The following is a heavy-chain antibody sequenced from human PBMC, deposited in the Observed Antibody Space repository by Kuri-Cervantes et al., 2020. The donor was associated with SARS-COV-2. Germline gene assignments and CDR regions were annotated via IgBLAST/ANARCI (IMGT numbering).Heavy chain of an antibody. CDR2: ILYDGSNK. D-gene: IGHD6-13*01. J-gene: IGHJ4*02. V-gene: IGHV3-30-3*01. Sequence: GGSLRLACAASGFTFSSYAMHWVRQAPGKGLEWVAVILYDGSNKYYADSVKGRFTISRDNSKNTLYLQMNSLRAEDTAVYYCAKALRVYSSSPFDYWGQGTLVTVSS. CDR1: GFTFSSYA. CDR3: AKALRVYSSSPFDY.